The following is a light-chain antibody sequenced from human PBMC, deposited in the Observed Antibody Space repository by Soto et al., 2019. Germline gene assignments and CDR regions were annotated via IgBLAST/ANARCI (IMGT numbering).Light chain of an antibody. V-gene: IGKV3-15*01. J-gene: IGKJ1*01. CDR2: GAS. Sequence: EILMTQSPATLSLSPGEIATLSGGASQSVSSNLAWYQQKPGQAPRLLIYGASTRATGIPARFSGSGSGTEFTLTISSLQSEDFAVYYCQQYNNWPWTFGQGTKVDIK. CDR1: QSVSSN. CDR3: QQYNNWPWT.